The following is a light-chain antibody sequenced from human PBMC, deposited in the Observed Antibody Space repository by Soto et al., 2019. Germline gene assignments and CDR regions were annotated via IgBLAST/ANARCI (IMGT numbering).Light chain of an antibody. CDR2: GGS. J-gene: IGKJ5*01. Sequence: EIVMTQSPDILSVPPGDRATLSCRASESIRSDLAWYQQKPGQAPRLLIFGGSIRAADIPARFSGSGSGTEFPLTIGTLQSEDFAIYYCQQYHDWPTITFGQGTRLETK. CDR3: QQYHDWPTIT. V-gene: IGKV3-15*01. CDR1: ESIRSD.